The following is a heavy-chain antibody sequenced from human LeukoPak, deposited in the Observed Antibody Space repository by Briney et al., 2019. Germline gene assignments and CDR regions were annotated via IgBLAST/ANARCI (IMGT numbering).Heavy chain of an antibody. CDR3: AQRGKMATNI. CDR2: IYSDGST. V-gene: IGHV3-53*01. D-gene: IGHD5-24*01. CDR1: GFTVSSNY. J-gene: IGHJ4*02. Sequence: GGSLRLSCAASGFTVSSNYMSWVRQAPGKGLEWVSVIYSDGSTYYADSVKGRFTISRHNSKNTLYLQMNSLRAEDTAVYYCAQRGKMATNIWGQGTLVTVSS.